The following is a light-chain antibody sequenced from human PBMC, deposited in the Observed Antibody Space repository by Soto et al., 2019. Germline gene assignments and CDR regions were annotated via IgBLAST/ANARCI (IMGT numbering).Light chain of an antibody. CDR3: QQYNGYSTWT. V-gene: IGKV1-5*03. CDR2: KAS. J-gene: IGKJ1*01. CDR1: QTISSW. Sequence: DIQMTQSPSTLSGSVGDRFTITCRASQTISSWLAWYQQKPGKAPKLLIYKASTLKRGVPSRFSGSGSGTEFTLTISSLQPDDFATYYCQQYNGYSTWTFGQGTKVDI.